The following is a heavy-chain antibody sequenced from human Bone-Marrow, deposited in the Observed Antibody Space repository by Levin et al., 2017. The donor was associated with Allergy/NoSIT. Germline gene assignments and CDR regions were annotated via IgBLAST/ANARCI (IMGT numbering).Heavy chain of an antibody. CDR3: AKPYPSLNDYGDYWYFDL. J-gene: IGHJ2*01. Sequence: GGSLRLSCAASGFTFSSYAMSWVRQAPGKGLEWVSAISGSGGSTYYADSVKGRFTISRDNSKNTLYLQMNSLRAEDTAVYYCAKPYPSLNDYGDYWYFDLWGRGTLVTVSS. CDR1: GFTFSSYA. D-gene: IGHD4-17*01. V-gene: IGHV3-23*01. CDR2: ISGSGGST.